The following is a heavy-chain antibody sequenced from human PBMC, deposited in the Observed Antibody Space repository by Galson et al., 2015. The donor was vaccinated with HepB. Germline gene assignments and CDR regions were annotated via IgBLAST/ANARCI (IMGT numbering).Heavy chain of an antibody. CDR2: VSHDGSYK. V-gene: IGHV3-30*18. J-gene: IGHJ4*02. D-gene: IGHD1-7*01. Sequence: SLRLSCAASGFTFSNYGMHWVRQAPGKGLEWVALVSHDGSYKSYAESVKGRFTSFRDSSKGTLYLQMNSLRPEDTAVYYCAKDPAGRFVVNYRGYYFDDWGQGTLVTVSS. CDR3: AKDPAGRFVVNYRGYYFDD. CDR1: GFTFSNYG.